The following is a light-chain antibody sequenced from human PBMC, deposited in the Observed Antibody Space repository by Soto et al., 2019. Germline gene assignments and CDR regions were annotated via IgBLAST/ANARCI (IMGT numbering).Light chain of an antibody. CDR1: QDISKY. CDR3: QQYETLPHT. CDR2: AAS. J-gene: IGKJ2*01. V-gene: IGKV1-33*01. Sequence: DIQMTQSPSSLSASVRDRVSITCQASQDISKYLNWYQHKPGKAPKLLIYAASNLQTGVPSRFSGSGSGTHFTFTISSLQPEDIATYYCQQYETLPHTFGQGTKLEIK.